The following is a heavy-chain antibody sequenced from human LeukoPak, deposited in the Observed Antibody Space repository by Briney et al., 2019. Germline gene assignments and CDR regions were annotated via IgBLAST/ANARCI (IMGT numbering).Heavy chain of an antibody. Sequence: GRSLRLSCAASGFTFSSYGMHWVRQAPGKGLEWVAVISYDGSNKYYADSVKGRFTISRDNSKNTLYLQMNSLRAEDTAVYYCAKDLYSSSWYAYYYYYYYMDVWGKGTTVTASS. J-gene: IGHJ6*03. CDR2: ISYDGSNK. D-gene: IGHD6-13*01. CDR3: AKDLYSSSWYAYYYYYYYMDV. CDR1: GFTFSSYG. V-gene: IGHV3-30*18.